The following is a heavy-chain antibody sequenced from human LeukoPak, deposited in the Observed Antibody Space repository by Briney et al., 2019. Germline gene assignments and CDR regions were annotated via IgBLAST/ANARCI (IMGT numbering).Heavy chain of an antibody. J-gene: IGHJ5*02. V-gene: IGHV1-18*01. D-gene: IGHD3-22*01. CDR3: ARDGRHRYYYDSSGFYGSWFDP. CDR2: ISGYNGNT. Sequence: ASVRVSCKASGYTFTSYGISWVRQAPGQGLEWMGWISGYNGNTKNAQKLQGRVTMTTDTSTSTAYMELRSLRSDDTAVYYCARDGRHRYYYDSSGFYGSWFDPWGQGTLVTVSS. CDR1: GYTFTSYG.